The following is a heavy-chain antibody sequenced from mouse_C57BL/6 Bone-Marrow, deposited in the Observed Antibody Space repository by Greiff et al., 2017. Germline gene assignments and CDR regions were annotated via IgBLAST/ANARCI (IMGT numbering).Heavy chain of an antibody. CDR3: AKGGYYEAWFAY. V-gene: IGHV1-50*01. D-gene: IGHD2-3*01. CDR2: IDPSDSYT. J-gene: IGHJ3*01. Sequence: QVQLHQPGAELVKPGASVKLSCKASGYTFTSYWMQWVKQRPGQGLEWIGEIDPSDSYTNYNQKFKGKATLTVDTSSSTAYMQLSSLTSEDSAVYYCAKGGYYEAWFAYWGQGTLFTVSA. CDR1: GYTFTSYW.